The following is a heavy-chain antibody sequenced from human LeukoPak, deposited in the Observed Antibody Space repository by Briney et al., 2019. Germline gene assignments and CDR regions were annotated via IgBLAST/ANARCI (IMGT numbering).Heavy chain of an antibody. Sequence: GGSLRLSCAASGFTFDDYAMHWVRQAPGKGLEWVSGISWNSGSIGYADSVKGRFTISRDNAKNSLYLQMNSLRAGDTALYYCAEDISGSYSAFDIWGQGTMVTVSS. D-gene: IGHD1-26*01. J-gene: IGHJ3*02. CDR1: GFTFDDYA. V-gene: IGHV3-9*01. CDR3: AEDISGSYSAFDI. CDR2: ISWNSGSI.